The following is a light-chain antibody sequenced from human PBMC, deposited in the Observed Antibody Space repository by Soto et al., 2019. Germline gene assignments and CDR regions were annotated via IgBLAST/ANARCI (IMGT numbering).Light chain of an antibody. CDR2: RAS. Sequence: DIQMTQSPSTLSAFVGDSVAITCRASQTISNFLAWYQQKPGKAPKLLFYRASNLEGGVPSRFSGGGSGTEFTLTINSLHPDDSANYYCQQYKSYPWTFGQGTKVEIK. CDR3: QQYKSYPWT. V-gene: IGKV1-5*03. CDR1: QTISNF. J-gene: IGKJ1*01.